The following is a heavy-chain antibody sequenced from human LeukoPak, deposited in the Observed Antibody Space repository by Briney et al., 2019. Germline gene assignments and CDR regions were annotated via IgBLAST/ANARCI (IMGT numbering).Heavy chain of an antibody. Sequence: ASVHVSRKVSGYTLTELSMHWVRQAPGKGVEGMGGFDPEDGETIYAQKFQGRVTMTEDTSTDTAYMEVSSLRSEDTAVYYCATLWGANDYWGQGTLVTVSS. CDR3: ATLWGANDY. CDR1: GYTLTELS. J-gene: IGHJ4*02. CDR2: FDPEDGET. V-gene: IGHV1-24*01. D-gene: IGHD3-16*01.